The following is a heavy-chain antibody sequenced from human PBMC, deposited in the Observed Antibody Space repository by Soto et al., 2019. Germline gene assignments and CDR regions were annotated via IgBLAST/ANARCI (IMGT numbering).Heavy chain of an antibody. CDR2: INHSGST. CDR3: ASLTGTTLYNWFDP. V-gene: IGHV4-34*01. D-gene: IGHD1-1*01. Sequence: QVQLQQWGAGLLKPSETLSLTCAVYGGSFSGYYWSWIRQPPGKGLEWIGEINHSGSTKYNPSLKSRVTISVDTSKNQFSLTLGSVTAADPAVYYCASLTGTTLYNWFDPWGQGTLVTVSS. CDR1: GGSFSGYY. J-gene: IGHJ5*02.